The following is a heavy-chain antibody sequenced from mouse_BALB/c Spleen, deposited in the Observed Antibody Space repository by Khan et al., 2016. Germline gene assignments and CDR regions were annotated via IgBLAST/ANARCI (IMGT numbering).Heavy chain of an antibody. V-gene: IGHV9-4*02. D-gene: IGHD2-2*01. CDR2: INTHTEVP. J-gene: IGHJ4*01. Sequence: QIQLVQSGPELKKPGETVRISCKASGYTFTTAGMQWVQKMPGKGLKWIGWINTHTEVPKYAEDFKGRFAFSLETSASTAYLQISNLKNEDTAMYFCARGYGYIYGMDYWGQRTSVTVSS. CDR3: ARGYGYIYGMDY. CDR1: GYTFTTAG.